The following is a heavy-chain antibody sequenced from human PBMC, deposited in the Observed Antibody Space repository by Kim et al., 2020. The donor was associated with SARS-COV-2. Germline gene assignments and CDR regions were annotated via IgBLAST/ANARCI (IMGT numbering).Heavy chain of an antibody. CDR2: ITDDGTNT. CDR3: APELAHCLSARYYYGMDV. Sequence: GGSLRLSCAASGFTFRSDALHWVRQAPGKGPERVSAITDDGTNTYYADSVNGRFTISRDNSKDTLYRQMNSLRTEDTALYYCAPELAHCLSARYYYGMDV. V-gene: IGHV3-30-3*01. CDR1: GFTFRSDA. J-gene: IGHJ6*01. D-gene: IGHD2-15*01.